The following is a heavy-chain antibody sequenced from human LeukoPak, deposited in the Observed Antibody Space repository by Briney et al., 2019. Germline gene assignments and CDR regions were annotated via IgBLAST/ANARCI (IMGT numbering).Heavy chain of an antibody. J-gene: IGHJ4*02. D-gene: IGHD6-13*01. Sequence: GGSLRLSCAASGFSFSSYNMIWVRQAPGKGLEWISYITSSSDTIYYADSAKGRFTISRDNAKNSLFLQMNTLRAEDTAVYYCARDYSSSWFETFDYWGQGTLVTVSS. V-gene: IGHV3-48*01. CDR2: ITSSSDTI. CDR1: GFSFSSYN. CDR3: ARDYSSSWFETFDY.